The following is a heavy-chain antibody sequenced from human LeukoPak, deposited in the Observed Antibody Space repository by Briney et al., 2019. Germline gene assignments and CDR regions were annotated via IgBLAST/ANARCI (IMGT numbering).Heavy chain of an antibody. Sequence: GGSLRLSCAASGFTFNRYAMHWVRQAPGKGLEWVAIISYDGTNKYYADFVKGRFTIIRDNSKNTLYLEMNSLSLEDTAVYYCATGARTTVTTRTEGDFDYWGQGTLVTVSS. CDR1: GFTFNRYA. V-gene: IGHV3-30-3*01. D-gene: IGHD4-17*01. CDR2: ISYDGTNK. CDR3: ATGARTTVTTRTEGDFDY. J-gene: IGHJ4*02.